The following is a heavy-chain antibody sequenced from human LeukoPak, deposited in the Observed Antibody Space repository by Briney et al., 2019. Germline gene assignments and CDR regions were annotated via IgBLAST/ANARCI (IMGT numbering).Heavy chain of an antibody. J-gene: IGHJ5*02. D-gene: IGHD3-10*01. CDR1: GYSISSGYY. V-gene: IGHV4-38-2*02. CDR2: ISHSGST. Sequence: PSETLSLTCTVSGYSISSGYYWGWIRQPPGKGLKWIGSISHSGSTYYNPSLKSRVTISVDTSKNQFSLKLSSLTAADTAVYYCARRRMVRGAPNWFDPWGQGTLVTVSS. CDR3: ARRRMVRGAPNWFDP.